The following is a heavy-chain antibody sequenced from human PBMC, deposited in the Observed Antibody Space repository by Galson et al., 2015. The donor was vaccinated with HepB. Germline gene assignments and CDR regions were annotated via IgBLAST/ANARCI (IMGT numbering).Heavy chain of an antibody. D-gene: IGHD2-2*01. J-gene: IGHJ5*02. CDR2: IYQSGST. V-gene: IGHV4-4*02. CDR1: GGSFSSSDW. Sequence: LSLTCAVSGGSFSSSDWWSWVRQPPGKGLEWIGEIYQSGSTNYNPSLKSRVTISADNSKNQFSLKLTSVTAADTAVYYCARLYCTSTSCQTNWFDPWGQGTLVTVSS. CDR3: ARLYCTSTSCQTNWFDP.